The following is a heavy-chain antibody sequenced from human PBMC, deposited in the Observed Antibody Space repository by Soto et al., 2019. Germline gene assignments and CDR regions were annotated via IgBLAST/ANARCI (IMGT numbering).Heavy chain of an antibody. D-gene: IGHD2-15*01. V-gene: IGHV1-46*03. Sequence: ASVKVSCKASGYTFTSYYMHWVRQAPGQGLEWMGIINPSGGSTSYAQKFQGRVTMTRDTSTSTVYMELSSLRSEDTAVYYCARGWCSGGQDPCDAFDIWGQGTMVNVSS. CDR1: GYTFTSYY. J-gene: IGHJ3*02. CDR3: ARGWCSGGQDPCDAFDI. CDR2: INPSGGST.